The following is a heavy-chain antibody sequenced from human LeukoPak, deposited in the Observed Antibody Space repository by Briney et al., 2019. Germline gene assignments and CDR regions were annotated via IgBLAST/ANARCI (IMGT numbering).Heavy chain of an antibody. CDR2: IYTSGST. D-gene: IGHD3-22*01. J-gene: IGHJ4*02. CDR3: ARDLLDYYDSSGYPD. V-gene: IGHV4-4*07. CDR1: GGSISSYY. Sequence: SETLSLTCTVSGGSISSYYWRWIRQPAGKGLEWIGRIYTSGSTNYNPSLKSRVTRSVDTSKNQFSLKLSSVTAADTAVYYCARDLLDYYDSSGYPDWGQGTLVTVSS.